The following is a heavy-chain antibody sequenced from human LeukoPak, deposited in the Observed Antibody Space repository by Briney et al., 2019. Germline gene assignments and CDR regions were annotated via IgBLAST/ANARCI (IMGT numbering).Heavy chain of an antibody. CDR3: TQNLVAAAGDH. CDR1: GFMFSNYW. CDR2: IKPDGSVG. J-gene: IGHJ4*02. D-gene: IGHD6-13*01. Sequence: GGSLRLSCAASGFMFSNYWMTWVRQAPGKGLEWVANIKPDGSVGYYVDSVRGRFIISRDNAGNSLYPQMNSLRVEDTAVYYCTQNLVAAAGDHWGQGTLLIVSS. V-gene: IGHV3-7*01.